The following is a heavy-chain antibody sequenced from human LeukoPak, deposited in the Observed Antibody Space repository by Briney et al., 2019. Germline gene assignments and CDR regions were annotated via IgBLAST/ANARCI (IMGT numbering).Heavy chain of an antibody. V-gene: IGHV3-21*01. J-gene: IGHJ5*02. CDR3: ARDRGYCSSTSCYYTP. CDR1: GFTFSSYS. D-gene: IGHD2-2*01. Sequence: PGGSLRLSCAASGFTFSSYSINWVRQAPGKGLEWVSSISSSSSYIYYADSVKGRFTISRDNAKNSLYLQMNSLRAEDTAVYYCARDRGYCSSTSCYYTPWGQGTLVTVSS. CDR2: ISSSSSYI.